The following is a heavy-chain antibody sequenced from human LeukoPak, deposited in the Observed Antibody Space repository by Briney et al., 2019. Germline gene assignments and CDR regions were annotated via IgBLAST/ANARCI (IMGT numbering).Heavy chain of an antibody. CDR3: ARDRRNLFDP. V-gene: IGHV4-61*01. Sequence: SETLSLTCTVSGGSVSSGSYYWSWIRQPPGKGLEWIGYIYYSGSTYYNPSLKSRVTISVDTSKNQFSLKLSSVTAADTAVYYCARDRRNLFDPWGQGTLVTVSS. CDR2: IYYSGST. CDR1: GGSVSSGSYY. D-gene: IGHD1-14*01. J-gene: IGHJ5*02.